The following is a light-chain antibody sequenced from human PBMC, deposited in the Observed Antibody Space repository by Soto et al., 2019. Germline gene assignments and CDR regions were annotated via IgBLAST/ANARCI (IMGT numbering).Light chain of an antibody. V-gene: IGLV2-14*01. CDR1: SSDVGGYNY. CDR3: SSYTRSSTVV. J-gene: IGLJ2*01. Sequence: QSVLTQPASVSESPGQSITISCTGTSSDVGGYNYVSWYQQHPGKAPKLLIYDVSNRPSGVSNRFSGSKSGNTASLTISWLQADEEDDYYCSSYTRSSTVVFGGGTKLTVL. CDR2: DVS.